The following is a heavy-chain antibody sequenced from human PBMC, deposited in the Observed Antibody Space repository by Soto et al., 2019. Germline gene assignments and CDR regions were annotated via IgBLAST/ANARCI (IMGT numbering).Heavy chain of an antibody. Sequence: SETLSXXXTVSGGSISSYYWSWIRQPPGKGLEWIGYIYYSGSTNYNPSLKSRVTISVDTSKNQFSLKLSSVTAADTAVYYCARESPRIAAPGYYYYYMDVWGKGTTVTVSS. J-gene: IGHJ6*03. D-gene: IGHD6-13*01. CDR2: IYYSGST. V-gene: IGHV4-59*01. CDR1: GGSISSYY. CDR3: ARESPRIAAPGYYYYYMDV.